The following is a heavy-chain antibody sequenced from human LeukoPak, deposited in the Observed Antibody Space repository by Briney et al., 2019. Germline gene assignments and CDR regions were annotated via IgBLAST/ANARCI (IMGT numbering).Heavy chain of an antibody. Sequence: GASVNVSCTASGYTFTSYDINWVRQATGQGLEWMGWMNPNRGNTGYAQKFQGRVTMTRNTSISRAYVELSSLRSEDTAVYYCARAQGGSSWYVDYYYYYMDVWGKGTTVTISS. CDR3: ARAQGGSSWYVDYYYYYMDV. V-gene: IGHV1-8*01. CDR1: GYTFTSYD. CDR2: MNPNRGNT. J-gene: IGHJ6*03. D-gene: IGHD6-13*01.